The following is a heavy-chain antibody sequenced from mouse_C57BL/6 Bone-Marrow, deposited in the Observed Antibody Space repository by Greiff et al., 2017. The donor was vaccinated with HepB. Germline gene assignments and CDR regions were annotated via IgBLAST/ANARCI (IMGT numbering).Heavy chain of an antibody. CDR3: ARGGLLVFFDY. J-gene: IGHJ2*01. CDR2: IYPGSGNT. V-gene: IGHV1-76*01. Sequence: VQLQESGAELVRPGASVKLSCKASGYTFTDYYINWVKQRPGQGLEWIARIYPGSGNTYYNEKFKGKATLTAEKSSSTAYMQLSSLTSEDSAVYFCARGGLLVFFDYWGQGTTLTVSS. D-gene: IGHD2-3*01. CDR1: GYTFTDYY.